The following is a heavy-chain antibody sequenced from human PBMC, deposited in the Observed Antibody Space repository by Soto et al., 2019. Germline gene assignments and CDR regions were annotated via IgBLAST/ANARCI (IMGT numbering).Heavy chain of an antibody. Sequence: QVQLQESGPGLVKPSDTLSLTCTVSGDSFSGYYWSWIRQPAGKGLEWIGRVYTSGNTDYNPSLTGRVTESVDTSKNQCALKLRFVTAADTAVYYGAREAAETVGDGYWCDPWGQGTLVTVSS. CDR2: VYTSGNT. D-gene: IGHD6-13*01. J-gene: IGHJ5*02. CDR1: GDSFSGYY. CDR3: AREAAETVGDGYWCDP. V-gene: IGHV4-4*07.